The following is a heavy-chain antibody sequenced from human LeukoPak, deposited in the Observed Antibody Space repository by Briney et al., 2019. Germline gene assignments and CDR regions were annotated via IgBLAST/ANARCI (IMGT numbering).Heavy chain of an antibody. D-gene: IGHD3-3*01. Sequence: PGGSLRLSCAASGFTFSSYAMSWVRQAPGKGLEWVSAISGSGGSTYYADSVKGRFTISRDNSKNTLYLQMNSLRAEDTAVYYCAKAQYYDFWSGYPYYFDYWGQGALVTVSS. J-gene: IGHJ4*02. CDR3: AKAQYYDFWSGYPYYFDY. CDR1: GFTFSSYA. CDR2: ISGSGGST. V-gene: IGHV3-23*01.